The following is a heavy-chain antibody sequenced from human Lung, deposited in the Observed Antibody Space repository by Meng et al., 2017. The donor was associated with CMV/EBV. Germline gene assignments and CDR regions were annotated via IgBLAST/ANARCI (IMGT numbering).Heavy chain of an antibody. CDR1: GFTFSSYW. V-gene: IGHV3-7*01. CDR2: IKQDGSEK. CDR3: ARDRTGYSSGWYGYYGMDV. Sequence: GGSLRLSCAASGFTFSSYWMSWVRQAPGKGLEWVANIKQDGSEKYYVDSVKGRFTISRDNAKNSLYLQMNSLRAEDTAVYYCARDRTGYSSGWYGYYGMDVXGHGTTXTVSS. J-gene: IGHJ6*02. D-gene: IGHD6-19*01.